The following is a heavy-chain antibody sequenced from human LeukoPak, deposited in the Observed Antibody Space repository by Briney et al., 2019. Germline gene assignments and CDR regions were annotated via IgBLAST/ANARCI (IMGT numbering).Heavy chain of an antibody. Sequence: GGSLRLSCAASGFSFTNAWMYWVRQAPGKGLEWVGRIKSKTDGGTSDYAAPVTGRFTISRDDSKSTLYLEMNSLKTEDTGVYYCSTLWYGAWGQGTLVTVSS. V-gene: IGHV3-15*01. CDR1: GFSFTNAW. J-gene: IGHJ5*02. CDR2: IKSKTDGGTS. CDR3: STLWYGA. D-gene: IGHD3-10*01.